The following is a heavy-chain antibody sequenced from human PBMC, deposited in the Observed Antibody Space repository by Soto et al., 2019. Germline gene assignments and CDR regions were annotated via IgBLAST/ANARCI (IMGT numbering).Heavy chain of an antibody. CDR1: GFSLSTNGVG. CDR3: AHSPRITIYDY. CDR2: IYWDDDK. D-gene: IGHD3-10*01. Sequence: QITLKESGPTLVKPTQTLTLTCTFSGFSLSTNGVGVGWIRQPPGKALEWLALIYWDDDKRYSPSLKSRLTXTXXTSKTRVVLTMTNMDPVDTATYYCAHSPRITIYDYWGQGTLVTVSS. V-gene: IGHV2-5*02. J-gene: IGHJ4*02.